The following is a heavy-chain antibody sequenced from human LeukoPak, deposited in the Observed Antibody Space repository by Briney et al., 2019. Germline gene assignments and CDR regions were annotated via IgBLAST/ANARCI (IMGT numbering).Heavy chain of an antibody. J-gene: IGHJ4*02. V-gene: IGHV4-34*03. D-gene: IGHD6-19*01. CDR2: INHSGST. CDR3: TFLGSSGWDNFDY. Sequence: SETLSLTCAVYGGSFSGYYWSWIRQPPGKGLEWIGEINHSGSTNYNPSLKSRVTISVDTSKNQFSLKLSSVTAADTAVYYCTFLGSSGWDNFDYWGQGTLVTVSS. CDR1: GGSFSGYY.